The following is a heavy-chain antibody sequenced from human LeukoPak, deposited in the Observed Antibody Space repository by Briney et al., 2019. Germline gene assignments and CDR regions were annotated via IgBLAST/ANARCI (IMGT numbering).Heavy chain of an antibody. CDR1: GYTLPELS. CDR3: ATDGDTVTTELNYYYYGMDV. V-gene: IGHV1-24*01. CDR2: FDPEDGET. Sequence: ASVKVSCKVSGYTLPELSMHWVRQAPGKGLEWMGGFDPEDGETIYAQKFQGRVTMTEDTSTDTAYMELSSLRSEDTAVYYCATDGDTVTTELNYYYYGMDVWGQGTTVTVSS. D-gene: IGHD4-17*01. J-gene: IGHJ6*02.